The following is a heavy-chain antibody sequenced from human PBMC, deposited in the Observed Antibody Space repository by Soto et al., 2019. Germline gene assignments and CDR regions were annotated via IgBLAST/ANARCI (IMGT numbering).Heavy chain of an antibody. CDR1: GFPFSGDA. CDR2: ISYDVSDK. D-gene: IGHD2-8*01. CDR3: ARYTKYYGVDV. J-gene: IGHJ6*02. V-gene: IGHV3-30*03. Sequence: QVQRVESGGGVVQPGRSLRLSCVASGFPFSGDAIHWDRQAPGKGLERVAFISYDVSDKYYVDVVTGRFTISRDDSKNTVNLQMNSLRSEDTALYFWARYTKYYGVDVCGQGTTVTGSS.